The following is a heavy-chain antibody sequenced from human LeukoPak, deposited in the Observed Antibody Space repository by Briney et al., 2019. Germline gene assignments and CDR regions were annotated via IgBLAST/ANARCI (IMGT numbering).Heavy chain of an antibody. V-gene: IGHV3-21*06. D-gene: IGHD3-16*01. CDR1: GFTFCAYT. CDR3: AREGGRRRASNFDWFDP. CDR2: VSSNSAYI. J-gene: IGHJ5*02. Sequence: GGSLGLSCAASGFTFCAYTMNWVRQAPGKGLEWVSAVSSNSAYIYYADSLRGRFTISRDNAKSLLYLQINSLRADDTAVYYCAREGGRRRASNFDWFDPWGQGTLVTVSS.